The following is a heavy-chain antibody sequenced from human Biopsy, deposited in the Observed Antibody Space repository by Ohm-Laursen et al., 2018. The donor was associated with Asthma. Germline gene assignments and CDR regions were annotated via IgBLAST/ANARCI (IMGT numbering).Heavy chain of an antibody. CDR2: IIPIFGPT. CDR1: GDSFSNYA. D-gene: IGHD2-2*01. V-gene: IGHV1-69*13. Sequence: SVKVSCKASGDSFSNYAINWVRQAPGQGLEWMGRIIPIFGPTNYAQKFQGRVTISADDSTSTAYMELSSLSSEDTALYYCARGPEYVRSSGALDYWGQGTLVTVSS. CDR3: ARGPEYVRSSGALDY. J-gene: IGHJ4*02.